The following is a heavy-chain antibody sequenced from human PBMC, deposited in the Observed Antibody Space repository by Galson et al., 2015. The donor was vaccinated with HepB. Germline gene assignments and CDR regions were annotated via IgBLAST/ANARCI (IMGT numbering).Heavy chain of an antibody. V-gene: IGHV3-30*18. CDR2: ISYDASNK. CDR3: AEDLSALGGCFDY. J-gene: IGHJ4*02. CDR1: GFIFSYLG. D-gene: IGHD3-16*01. Sequence: ALRLSCAASGFIFSYLGMHWVRQAPGKGLEWVAVISYDASNKYYGDSVKGRFTTSRDNSKNTLYLQMNSLRAEDTAVYYCAEDLSALGGCFDYWGQGTLVTVSS.